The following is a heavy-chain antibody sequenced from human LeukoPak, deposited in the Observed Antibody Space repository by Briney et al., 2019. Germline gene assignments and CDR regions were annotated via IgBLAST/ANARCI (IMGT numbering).Heavy chain of an antibody. D-gene: IGHD3-16*01. CDR3: ARDLALGKGYGMDV. CDR1: GFTFSSYS. V-gene: IGHV3-21*01. Sequence: GGSLRLSCAASGFTFSSYSMNWVRQAPGKGLEWVSSISSSSSYIYYADSVKGRFTISRDNAKNSLYLQMNSLRAEDTAVYYCARDLALGKGYGMDVWGQGTTVTVSS. CDR2: ISSSSSYI. J-gene: IGHJ6*02.